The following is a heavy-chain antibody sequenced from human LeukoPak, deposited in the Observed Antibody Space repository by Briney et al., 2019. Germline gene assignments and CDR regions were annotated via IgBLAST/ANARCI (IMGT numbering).Heavy chain of an antibody. Sequence: GGSLRLSCAASGFTFSSYAMSWVRQAPGKGLEWVSAISGSGSSTYYADSVKGRFTTSRDNSKNTLYLQMNSLRAEDTAVYYCAKDPLPITMIVVVIGDPWGWGQGTLVTVSS. V-gene: IGHV3-23*01. CDR3: AKDPLPITMIVVVIGDPWG. J-gene: IGHJ4*02. D-gene: IGHD3-22*01. CDR1: GFTFSSYA. CDR2: ISGSGSST.